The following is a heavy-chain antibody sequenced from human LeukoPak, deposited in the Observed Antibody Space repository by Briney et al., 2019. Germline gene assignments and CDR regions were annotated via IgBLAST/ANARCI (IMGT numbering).Heavy chain of an antibody. V-gene: IGHV3-49*03. CDR3: TRGVFYFDY. Sequence: PGGSLRLSCAASGFTFGDYPMSWFRQAPGKGLEWVGFIGTKAYGGTTEYAASVKGRFTISRDDYKSIAYLQMNSLKTEDIAVYYCTRGVFYFDYWGQGTLVTVSS. CDR1: GFTFGDYP. J-gene: IGHJ4*02. D-gene: IGHD3-10*01. CDR2: IGTKAYGGTT.